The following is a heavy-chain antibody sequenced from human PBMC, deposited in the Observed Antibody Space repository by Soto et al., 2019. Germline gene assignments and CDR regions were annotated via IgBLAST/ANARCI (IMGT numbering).Heavy chain of an antibody. V-gene: IGHV3-30-3*01. CDR1: GFTFSSYA. Sequence: QVQLVESGGGVVQPGRSLRLSCAASGFTFSSYAMHWVRQAPGKGLEWVAVISYDGSNKDYADSVKGRFTISRDNSKNTLYLQMNSLRAEDTAVYYCARDRSVVVTATFDYWGQGTLVTVSS. J-gene: IGHJ4*02. D-gene: IGHD2-21*02. CDR3: ARDRSVVVTATFDY. CDR2: ISYDGSNK.